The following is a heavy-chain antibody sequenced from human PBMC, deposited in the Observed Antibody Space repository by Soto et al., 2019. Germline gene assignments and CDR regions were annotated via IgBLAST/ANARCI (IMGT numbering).Heavy chain of an antibody. CDR2: ISYDGSNK. J-gene: IGHJ4*02. V-gene: IGHV3-30*18. Sequence: EGSRRLSCAASGFTFSSYGMHWVRQAPGKGLEWVAVISYDGSNKYYADSVKGRFTISRDNSKNTLYLQMNSLRAEDTAVYYCAKDRNIDSSGYYYGYPDYWGQGTLVTVSS. D-gene: IGHD3-22*01. CDR3: AKDRNIDSSGYYYGYPDY. CDR1: GFTFSSYG.